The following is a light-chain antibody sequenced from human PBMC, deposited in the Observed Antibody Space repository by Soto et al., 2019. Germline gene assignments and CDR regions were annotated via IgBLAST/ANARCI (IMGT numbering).Light chain of an antibody. Sequence: EIVLTQSPATLSLSPGERATLFCRASQSIGGFLARYQQRPGQAPRLLIYEASNRPTGIPARFSGSGSGTDFTLTISSLEPEDFAVYYCQQRSNWPPTWTFGQGTKVEIK. CDR1: QSIGGF. CDR2: EAS. J-gene: IGKJ1*01. V-gene: IGKV3-11*01. CDR3: QQRSNWPPTWT.